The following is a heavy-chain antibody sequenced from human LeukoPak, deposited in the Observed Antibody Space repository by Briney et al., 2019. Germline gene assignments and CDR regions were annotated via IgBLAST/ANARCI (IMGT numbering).Heavy chain of an antibody. V-gene: IGHV3-7*04. CDR3: TRVGYIDEGIDY. CDR2: IKQDGSKK. J-gene: IGHJ4*02. D-gene: IGHD5-24*01. Sequence: GGSLRLSCVASGFPFSSYWMTWVRQAPGKGLEWVANIKQDGSKKSYVDSVKGRFTISRDNAKNLLYLQMNSLRAEDTAIYYCTRVGYIDEGIDYWGQGTLVTVSS. CDR1: GFPFSSYW.